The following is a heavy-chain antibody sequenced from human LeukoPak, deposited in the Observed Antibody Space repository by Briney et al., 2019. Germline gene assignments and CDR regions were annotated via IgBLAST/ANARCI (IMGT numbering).Heavy chain of an antibody. V-gene: IGHV4-4*02. CDR2: IHHSGSI. CDR3: ARKTIEPIEGNFDY. D-gene: IGHD2/OR15-2a*01. Sequence: SGTLSLTCAVSGGSISSSNWWSGVRPPPGKGLEWIGEIHHSGSINYNPSLKRRATISVDKSKNQFSLKLSSVTAADTAVYYCARKTIEPIEGNFDYWGQGSLVTVSS. J-gene: IGHJ4*02. CDR1: GGSISSSNW.